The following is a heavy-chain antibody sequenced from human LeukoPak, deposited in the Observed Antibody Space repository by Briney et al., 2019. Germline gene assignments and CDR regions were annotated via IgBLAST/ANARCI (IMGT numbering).Heavy chain of an antibody. J-gene: IGHJ4*02. CDR2: IYPGDSDT. V-gene: IGHV5-51*01. Sequence: GESLKISCKGSGYNFTSYWIGWVRQMPGEGLEWMGIIYPGDSDTRYSPSFQGQVTISADKSISTAYLQWSSLKASDTAMYYCARLLRNIAAAVYYFDYWGQGTLVTVSS. CDR3: ARLLRNIAAAVYYFDY. CDR1: GYNFTSYW. D-gene: IGHD6-13*01.